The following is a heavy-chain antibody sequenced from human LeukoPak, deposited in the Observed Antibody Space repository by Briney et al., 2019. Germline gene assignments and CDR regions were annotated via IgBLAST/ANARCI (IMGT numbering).Heavy chain of an antibody. J-gene: IGHJ3*01. D-gene: IGHD6-13*01. CDR3: ARISSSNWYNERGAFDV. V-gene: IGHV4-59*11. CDR1: GGSISSHF. CDR2: VYYTGST. Sequence: SETLSLTCSVSGGSISSHFWTWIRQPPGKGLEWIGYVYYTGSTNYSPSLKSRVTISVDTSKNQFSLKLRSVTAADTAVYYCARISSSNWYNERGAFDVWGQGTMVTVSS.